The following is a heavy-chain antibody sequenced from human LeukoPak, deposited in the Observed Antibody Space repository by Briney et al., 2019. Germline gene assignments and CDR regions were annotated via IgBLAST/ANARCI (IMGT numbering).Heavy chain of an antibody. D-gene: IGHD1-14*01. Sequence: GGSLRLSCAASGFTFSSYAMNWVRQAPGKGLEWVSGLSGSGDGQFYADSVEGRFTISRDISKHIWYLQMNSLRAEDTAVYYCAKGCQCPSGLSSWFDPRGQGTLVAVSS. CDR2: LSGSGDGQ. CDR3: AKGCQCPSGLSSWFDP. V-gene: IGHV3-23*01. CDR1: GFTFSSYA. J-gene: IGHJ5*02.